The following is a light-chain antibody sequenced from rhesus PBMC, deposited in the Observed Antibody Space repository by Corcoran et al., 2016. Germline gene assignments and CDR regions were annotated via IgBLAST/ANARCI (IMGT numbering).Light chain of an antibody. Sequence: IQMTQSPSALSASVGDRVTISCRASQNINSNLAWYQQKPGKATRLLIYTTSRLQTGVPSRFSGSESWTYFTFTISILKPEDSATYYCQHYYNDPLTFGGGTKVELK. CDR2: TTS. CDR1: QNINSN. V-gene: IGKV1S8*01. J-gene: IGKJ4*01. CDR3: QHYYNDPLT.